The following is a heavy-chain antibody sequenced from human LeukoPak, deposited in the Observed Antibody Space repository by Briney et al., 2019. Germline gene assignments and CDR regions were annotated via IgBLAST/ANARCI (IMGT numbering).Heavy chain of an antibody. D-gene: IGHD6-19*01. Sequence: SETLSLTCAVYGGSFSGYYWSWIRQPPGKGLEWIGEINHSGSTNYNPSLKSRVTISVDTSKNQFSLKLSSVTAADTAVYYCARRRYSSGALLYWGQGTLVTVSS. CDR3: ARRRYSSGALLY. CDR1: GGSFSGYY. J-gene: IGHJ4*02. CDR2: INHSGST. V-gene: IGHV4-34*01.